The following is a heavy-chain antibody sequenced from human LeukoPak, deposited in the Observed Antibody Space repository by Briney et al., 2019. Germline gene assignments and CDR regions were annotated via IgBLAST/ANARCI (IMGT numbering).Heavy chain of an antibody. CDR1: GFTFSSYS. V-gene: IGHV3-23*01. J-gene: IGHJ6*04. D-gene: IGHD3-10*02. CDR2: IIGSGGNT. CDR3: AELGITMIGGV. Sequence: GGSLRLSCAASGFTFSSYSMNWVRQAPGKGLEWVSGIIGSGGNTYYADSVKGRFTISRDTSKNTLYLQMNSLRAEDTAVYYCAELGITMIGGVWGKGTTVTISS.